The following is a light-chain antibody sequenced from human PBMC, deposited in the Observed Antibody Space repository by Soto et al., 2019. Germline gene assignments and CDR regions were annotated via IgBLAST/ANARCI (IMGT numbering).Light chain of an antibody. V-gene: IGLV1-51*01. CDR3: GSWDSRLSADV. J-gene: IGLJ1*01. CDR2: DDN. CDR1: SSNIGGNS. Sequence: QSVLTEPPSVSAAPGQKDTISCSGSSSNIGGNSVSWYQQLPGTAPKLLIYDDNKRPSGIPDRFSGSKSGTSATLGITGFQTGDEADYYCGSWDSRLSADVFGTGTKVTVL.